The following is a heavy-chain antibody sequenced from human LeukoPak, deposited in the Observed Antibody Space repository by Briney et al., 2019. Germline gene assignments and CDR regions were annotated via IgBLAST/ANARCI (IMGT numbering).Heavy chain of an antibody. V-gene: IGHV3-11*01. CDR1: GFTFSDYY. J-gene: IGHJ4*02. Sequence: GGSLRLSCAASGFTFSDYYMSWIRQAPGKGLEWVSYISSSGSTIYYADSVKGRFTISRDNAENSLYLQMNSLRAEDTAVYYCARAGRYSYGYPWADYWGQGTLVTVSS. CDR2: ISSSGSTI. CDR3: ARAGRYSYGYPWADY. D-gene: IGHD5-18*01.